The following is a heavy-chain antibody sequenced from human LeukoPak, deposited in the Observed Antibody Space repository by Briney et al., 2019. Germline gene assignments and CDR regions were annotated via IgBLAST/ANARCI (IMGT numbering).Heavy chain of an antibody. V-gene: IGHV3-23*01. D-gene: IGHD3-3*01. CDR3: AKTRADYDFWSGYHTFDY. CDR2: IRGSGGST. J-gene: IGHJ4*02. CDR1: GFTFSSYA. Sequence: GGSLRLSCAASGFTFSSYAMSWVRQAPGKGLEWVSAIRGSGGSTYYADSVKGRFTISRDNSKNTLYLQMNSLRAEDTAVYYCAKTRADYDFWSGYHTFDYWGQGTLVTVSS.